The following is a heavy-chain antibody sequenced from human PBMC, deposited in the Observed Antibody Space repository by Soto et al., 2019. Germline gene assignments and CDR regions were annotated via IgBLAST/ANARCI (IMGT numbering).Heavy chain of an antibody. CDR1: GYTFTSYG. CDR3: ARAIVASNVNWFDP. D-gene: IGHD5-12*01. CDR2: MNPNSGNT. J-gene: IGHJ5*02. Sequence: GASVKVSCKASGYTFTSYGISWVRQAPGQGLEWMGWMNPNSGNTDYAQKFQGRVTMTRNTSISTAYMELSSLRSEDTAVYYCARAIVASNVNWFDPWGQGTLVTVSS. V-gene: IGHV1-8*02.